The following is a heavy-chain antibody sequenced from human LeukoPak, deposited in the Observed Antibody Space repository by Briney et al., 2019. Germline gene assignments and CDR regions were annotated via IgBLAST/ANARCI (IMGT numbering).Heavy chain of an antibody. CDR1: GYSFTSYW. J-gene: IGHJ3*02. Sequence: GESLKISCKGSGYSFTSYWIGWVRKMPGKGLEWMGIIYPGDSDTRYSPSFQSQVTISADKSISAAYLQWSSLKASDTAMYYCARGHCSGGSCYSGDAFDIWGQGTMVTVSS. V-gene: IGHV5-51*01. CDR2: IYPGDSDT. D-gene: IGHD2-15*01. CDR3: ARGHCSGGSCYSGDAFDI.